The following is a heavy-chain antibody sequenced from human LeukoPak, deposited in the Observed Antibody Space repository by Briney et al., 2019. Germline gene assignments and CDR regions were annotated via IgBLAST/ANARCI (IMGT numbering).Heavy chain of an antibody. D-gene: IGHD6-6*01. Sequence: GASVKLSCKASGFTFTSYYIHWVRQAPGQGLKWMGEINPSGGSTRYAQKFQGRVTMTRDMSASRVDMELSSLRSEDTALYYCASSVAARLDCWGQGTRVTVTS. CDR3: ASSVAARLDC. CDR1: GFTFTSYY. CDR2: INPSGGST. V-gene: IGHV1-46*01. J-gene: IGHJ4*02.